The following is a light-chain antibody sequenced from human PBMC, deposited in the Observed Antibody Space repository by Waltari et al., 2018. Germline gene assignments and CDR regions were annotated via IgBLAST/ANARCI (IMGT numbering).Light chain of an antibody. J-gene: IGKJ1*01. V-gene: IGKV3-15*01. CDR3: QQYNNWPPGT. CDR2: RAS. Sequence: ETVVTQSPATLSMSPGERATLSCRTSQSIGSHLAWYQQRPGQAPQLLIYRASTRATGIPDRFSGSGSETDFTLTISSLQSEDIAIYYCQQYNNWPPGTFGQGTKVEI. CDR1: QSIGSH.